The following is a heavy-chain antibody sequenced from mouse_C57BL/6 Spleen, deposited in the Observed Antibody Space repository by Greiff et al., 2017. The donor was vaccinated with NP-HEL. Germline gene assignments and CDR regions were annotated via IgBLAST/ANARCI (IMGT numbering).Heavy chain of an antibody. CDR3: ANYEGTPH. CDR1: GFTFSDYG. Sequence: DVKLVESGGGLVKPGGSLKLSCAASGFTFSDYGMHWVRQAPEKGLEWVAYISSGSSTIYYADTVKGRFTISRDNAKNTLFLQMTSLRSEDTAMYYCANYEGTPHWGQGTTLTVSS. D-gene: IGHD2-4*01. J-gene: IGHJ2*01. CDR2: ISSGSSTI. V-gene: IGHV5-17*01.